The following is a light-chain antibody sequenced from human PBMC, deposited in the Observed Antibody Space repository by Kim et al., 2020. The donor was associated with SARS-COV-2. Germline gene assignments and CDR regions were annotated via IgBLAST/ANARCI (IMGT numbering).Light chain of an antibody. CDR2: DVT. Sequence: GHSITISCTGTNSDIGAYNYVSWYQLHPGKGPKLLIYDVTNRPSGVSNRFSGSKSDNAASLTISGLQADDEAEYFCSSFTTTNSVVFGGGTKVTVL. CDR1: NSDIGAYNY. CDR3: SSFTTTNSVV. J-gene: IGLJ2*01. V-gene: IGLV2-14*03.